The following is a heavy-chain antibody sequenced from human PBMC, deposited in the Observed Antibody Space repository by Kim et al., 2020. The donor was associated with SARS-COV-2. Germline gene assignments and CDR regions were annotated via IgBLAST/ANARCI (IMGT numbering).Heavy chain of an antibody. V-gene: IGHV1-46*01. CDR2: VNPSDGGT. CDR3: ARSYTGHAGLDY. J-gene: IGHJ4*02. D-gene: IGHD1-1*01. CDR1: GYNFIDYY. Sequence: ASVKVSCNPSGYNFIDYYIHWVRQAPGQGLEWMGRVNPSDGGTTYSPSFQGRVTMTGDMSTRTVFLELSSLTSDDTAIYFCARSYTGHAGLDYWGQGTLVTVSS.